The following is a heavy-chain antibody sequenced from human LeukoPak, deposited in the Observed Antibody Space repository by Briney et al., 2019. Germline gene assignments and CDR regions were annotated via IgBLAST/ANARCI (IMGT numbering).Heavy chain of an antibody. CDR2: LKQDGSEK. V-gene: IGHV3-7*03. D-gene: IGHD3-3*01. Sequence: GGSLRLSCAASGFTFSGYWMHWVRQAPGKGLEWVANLKQDGSEKHFADSVKGRFTISRDNAENSLYLQMNSLRADDTAVYYCARDSGGWRLRFLEWFHPDDYYMDVWGKGTTVTVSS. J-gene: IGHJ6*03. CDR1: GFTFSGYW. CDR3: ARDSGGWRLRFLEWFHPDDYYMDV.